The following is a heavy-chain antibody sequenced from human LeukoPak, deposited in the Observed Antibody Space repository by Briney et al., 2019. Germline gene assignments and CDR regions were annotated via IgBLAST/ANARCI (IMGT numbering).Heavy chain of an antibody. CDR1: GGSFSGYY. V-gene: IGHV4-34*01. Sequence: ETLSLTCAVYGGSFSGYYWSWIRQPPGKGLEWIGEINHSGSTNYNPSLKSRVTISVDTSKNQFSLKLSSVTAADTAMYYCVRVTTYYDFWSGYFAPYYYYYMDVWGKGTTVTVSS. D-gene: IGHD3-3*01. CDR2: INHSGST. J-gene: IGHJ6*03. CDR3: VRVTTYYDFWSGYFAPYYYYYMDV.